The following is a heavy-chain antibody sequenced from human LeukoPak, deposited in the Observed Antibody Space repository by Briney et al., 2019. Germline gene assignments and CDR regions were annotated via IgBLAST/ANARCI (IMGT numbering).Heavy chain of an antibody. CDR3: AREDYNSLFFDY. D-gene: IGHD1-14*01. Sequence: PGGSLRLSCAASGFTFSSYRMNWVRHAPGKGLEWVSSISSSSSYIYYADSVKGRFTISRDNAKNSLYLQMNSLRAEDTAVYYCAREDYNSLFFDYWGQGTLVTVSS. V-gene: IGHV3-21*01. CDR2: ISSSSSYI. CDR1: GFTFSSYR. J-gene: IGHJ4*02.